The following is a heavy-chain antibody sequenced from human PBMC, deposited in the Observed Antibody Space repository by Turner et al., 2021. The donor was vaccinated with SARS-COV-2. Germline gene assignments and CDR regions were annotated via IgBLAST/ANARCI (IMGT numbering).Heavy chain of an antibody. Sequence: QVQLQQCGAGLRRPSETLSLTCGVSGGVFIGYFRSWVRQPPGKGPEWIGEINHRGTTNSNPSLKSRVTISVDTSKNQFSLNVTSVTPADTAVYYCARAVGMAASTRPNSGDSNAHRWFDFWGQGTLVTVSS. J-gene: IGHJ5*01. CDR3: ARAVGMAASTRPNSGDSNAHRWFDF. CDR1: GGVFIGYF. V-gene: IGHV4-34*01. D-gene: IGHD4-4*01. CDR2: INHRGTT.